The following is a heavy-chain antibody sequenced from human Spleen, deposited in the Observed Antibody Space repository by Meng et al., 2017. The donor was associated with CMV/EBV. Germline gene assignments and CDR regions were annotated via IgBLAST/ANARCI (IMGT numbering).Heavy chain of an antibody. CDR3: ARGRGSGSSDY. J-gene: IGHJ4*02. V-gene: IGHV3-74*01. CDR1: GFTFRSYW. D-gene: IGHD3-10*01. Sequence: LSCAASGFTFRSYWMHWVRQVPGKGLVWVSHINRDGSSSTYADSVKGRFTISRDNAKNTLSLQMNSLRAEDTAVYYCARGRGSGSSDYWGQGTLVTVSS. CDR2: INRDGSSS.